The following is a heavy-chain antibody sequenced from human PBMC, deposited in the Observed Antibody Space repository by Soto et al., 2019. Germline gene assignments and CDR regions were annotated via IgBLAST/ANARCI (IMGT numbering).Heavy chain of an antibody. J-gene: IGHJ6*02. V-gene: IGHV1-69*12. CDR1: GGTFSSYA. Sequence: QVQLVQSGAEVKKPGSSVKVSCKASGGTFSSYAISWVRQAPGQGLEWMGGIIPIFGTANYAQKFQGRVTITADESTSTAYMELSSLRSEDTAVYYCAREPRAIGPYYYYGMDVWGQGTTVTVSS. CDR3: AREPRAIGPYYYYGMDV. D-gene: IGHD2-21*01. CDR2: IIPIFGTA.